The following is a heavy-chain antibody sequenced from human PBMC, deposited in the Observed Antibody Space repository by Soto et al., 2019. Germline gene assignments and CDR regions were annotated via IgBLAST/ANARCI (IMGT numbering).Heavy chain of an antibody. V-gene: IGHV4-30-4*01. CDR2: IYYSGST. Sequence: QVQLQESGPGLVKPSQTLSLTCTVSGDSISSGDYYWSWIRQPPGKGLEWIGYIYYSGSTYYNPSLKRRVTISVDTSKNQFSLKLSSVTAADTAVYYCARGDYYDSSGYFPGGMDVWGQGTTVTVSS. CDR3: ARGDYYDSSGYFPGGMDV. J-gene: IGHJ6*02. D-gene: IGHD3-22*01. CDR1: GDSISSGDYY.